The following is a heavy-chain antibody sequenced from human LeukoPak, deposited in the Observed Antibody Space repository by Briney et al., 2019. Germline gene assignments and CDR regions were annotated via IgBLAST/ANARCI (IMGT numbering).Heavy chain of an antibody. V-gene: IGHV4-31*03. D-gene: IGHD6-13*01. CDR3: ARASGDSSSWDRAFDI. CDR2: IYYSGNT. CDR1: GGSISSGAYC. J-gene: IGHJ3*02. Sequence: SQTLSLTCTVSGGSISSGAYCWTWIRQHPGNGLEWIGYIYYSGNTYYNPSLKSRVTISVDTSKNQFSLKLSSVTAADTAVYYCARASGDSSSWDRAFDIWGQGTMVTVSS.